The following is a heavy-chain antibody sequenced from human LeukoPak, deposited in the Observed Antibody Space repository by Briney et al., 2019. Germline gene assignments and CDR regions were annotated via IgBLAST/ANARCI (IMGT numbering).Heavy chain of an antibody. CDR1: GGTFSSYA. Sequence: SVKVSCKASGGTFSSYAISWVRQAPGQGLEWMGGIIPIFGTANYAQKFQGRVTITADKSTSTAYMELSSLRSEDTAVYYCATRGRSYVSYYYYGRDVGGKGTTVTVS. D-gene: IGHD5-18*01. J-gene: IGHJ6*04. CDR2: IIPIFGTA. CDR3: ATRGRSYVSYYYYGRDV. V-gene: IGHV1-69*06.